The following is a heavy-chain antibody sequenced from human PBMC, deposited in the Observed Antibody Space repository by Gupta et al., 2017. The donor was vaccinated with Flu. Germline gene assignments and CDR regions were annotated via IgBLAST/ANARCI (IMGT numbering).Heavy chain of an antibody. Sequence: VKLVETGGGLIQPGGSLRLSCAASGFTVTNTYMTWVRRAPGKGLEWVSIIDDGGNTSYADSVRGRFTISRDKSRNTLYLQMNSLTAEDTAVYYCAKDTAASAGTYYYGMDVWGQGTTVTVS. CDR1: GFTVTNTY. V-gene: IGHV3-53*02. D-gene: IGHD6-13*01. J-gene: IGHJ6*02. CDR2: IDDGGNT. CDR3: AKDTAASAGTYYYGMDV.